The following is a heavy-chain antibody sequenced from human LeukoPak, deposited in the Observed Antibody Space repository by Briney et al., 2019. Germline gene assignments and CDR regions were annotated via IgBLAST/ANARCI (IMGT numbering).Heavy chain of an antibody. CDR2: INHSGST. D-gene: IGHD3-3*01. Sequence: SETLSLTCTVSGGSLSSGDYYWSWIRQPPGKGLEWIGEINHSGSTNYNPSLKSRVTISVDTSKNQFSLKLSSVTAADTAVYYCARPYYDFWSGHNWFDPWGQGTLVTVSS. V-gene: IGHV4-34*01. J-gene: IGHJ5*02. CDR3: ARPYYDFWSGHNWFDP. CDR1: GGSLSSGDYY.